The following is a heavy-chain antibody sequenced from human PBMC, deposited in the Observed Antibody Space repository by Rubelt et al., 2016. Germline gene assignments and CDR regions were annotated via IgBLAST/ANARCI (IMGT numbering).Heavy chain of an antibody. V-gene: IGHV4-39*07. Sequence: QLHLQESGPGLLRPSETLSLTCAVSGGSIGSNSYYWGWIRQPPGKGLEWLGSISYSGNTTYNSSLNSRVTISLDTSKNQFPLKLGAVTAADTAVYYCARVGYSSSWYVPYWGQGTLVTVSS. CDR2: ISYSGNT. J-gene: IGHJ4*02. D-gene: IGHD6-13*01. CDR3: ARVGYSSSWYVPY. CDR1: GGSIGSNSYY.